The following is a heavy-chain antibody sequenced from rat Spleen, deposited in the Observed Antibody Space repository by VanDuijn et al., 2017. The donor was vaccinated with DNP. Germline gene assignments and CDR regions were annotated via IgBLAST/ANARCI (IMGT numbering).Heavy chain of an antibody. D-gene: IGHD4-3*01. Sequence: EVQLVESGGDLVPPGRSLKLSCAASGFTFSDYNMAWVRQAPKKGLEWVATISYDRSSTHYRDSVKGRFTISRDNAKSTLYLQMDSLKSEDTATYYCVRWNSGHFDYWGQGVMVTVSS. CDR3: VRWNSGHFDY. CDR1: GFTFSDYN. J-gene: IGHJ2*01. CDR2: ISYDRSST. V-gene: IGHV5-7*01.